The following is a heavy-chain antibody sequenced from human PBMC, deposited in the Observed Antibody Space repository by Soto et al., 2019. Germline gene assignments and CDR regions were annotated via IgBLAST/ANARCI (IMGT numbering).Heavy chain of an antibody. J-gene: IGHJ6*02. CDR3: AASCVGCGGFNYYGMDV. CDR2: IYYSGST. Sequence: SETLSLTCAVSGGSISSSGYYWSWIRQHPGKGLEWIGYIYYSGSTYYNPSLKSRVTISVDTSKNQFSLKLSSVTAVDTAVYYCAASCVGCGGFNYYGMDVWGQGTTVTVSS. V-gene: IGHV4-31*11. D-gene: IGHD2-21*01. CDR1: GGSISSSGYY.